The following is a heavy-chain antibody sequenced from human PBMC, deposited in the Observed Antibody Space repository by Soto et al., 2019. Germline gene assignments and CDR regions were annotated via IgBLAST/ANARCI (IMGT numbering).Heavy chain of an antibody. J-gene: IGHJ4*02. CDR3: ASFYPTNY. CDR2: ISYDGSNK. D-gene: IGHD1-1*01. CDR1: GFTFSSYA. Sequence: PGGSLRHSCAASGFTFSSYAMHWVRQAPGKGLEWVAVISYDGSNKYYADSVKGRFTVSRDNSKNTLYLQMNSLRAEDTAVYYCASFYPTNYWGQGTLVTVSS. V-gene: IGHV3-30-3*01.